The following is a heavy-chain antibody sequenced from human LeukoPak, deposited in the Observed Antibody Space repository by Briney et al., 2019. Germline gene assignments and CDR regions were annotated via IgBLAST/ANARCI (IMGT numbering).Heavy chain of an antibody. D-gene: IGHD6-13*01. CDR2: IIPIFGTA. CDR3: ATAAAGNYYYGMDV. V-gene: IGHV1-69*13. Sequence: AASVKVSCKASGGTFSSYAISWVRQAPGQGLEWMGGIIPIFGTANYAQKFQGRVTITADESTSTAYMELSSLRSEDTAVYYCATAAAGNYYYGMDVWGQGTTVTVSS. J-gene: IGHJ6*02. CDR1: GGTFSSYA.